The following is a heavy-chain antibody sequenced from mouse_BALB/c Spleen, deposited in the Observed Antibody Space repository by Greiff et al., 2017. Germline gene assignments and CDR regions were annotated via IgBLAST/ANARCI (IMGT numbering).Heavy chain of an antibody. Sequence: VPLQASGAELVKPGASVKLSCTASGFNIQDPYMHWVKQRPEQGLEWIGRIDPANGNTKYDPKFQGKATITADTSSNTAYLQLSSLTSEDTAVYYCALKRPWLAYGGQGTRVTVSA. CDR1: GFNIQDPY. CDR2: IDPANGNT. V-gene: IGHV14-3*02. CDR3: ALKRPWLAY. J-gene: IGHJ3*01.